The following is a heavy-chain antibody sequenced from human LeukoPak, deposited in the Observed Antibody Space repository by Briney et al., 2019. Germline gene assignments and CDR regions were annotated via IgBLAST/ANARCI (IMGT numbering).Heavy chain of an antibody. CDR3: ARWGYCSSTSCRKSYYYYYGMDV. Sequence: SETLSLTCTVSGGSVSSGSYYWSWIRQPPGKGLEWIGYIYYSGSTYYNPSLKSRVTISVDTSKNQFSLKLSSVTAADTAVYYCARWGYCSSTSCRKSYYYYYGMDVWGQGTTVTVSS. CDR2: IYYSGST. D-gene: IGHD2-2*01. J-gene: IGHJ6*02. CDR1: GGSVSSGSYY. V-gene: IGHV4-31*03.